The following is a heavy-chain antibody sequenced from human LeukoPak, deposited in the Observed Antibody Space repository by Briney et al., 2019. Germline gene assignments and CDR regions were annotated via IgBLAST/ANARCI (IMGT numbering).Heavy chain of an antibody. CDR3: ARLHRAYGYWNWYFDL. V-gene: IGHV1-46*01. D-gene: IGHD3-3*01. CDR1: GFTFSFNN. Sequence: GASVKVSRKASGFTFSFNNMYLDRLPPGQGLELMGIINPRGDITIHAQKSQGRGTMNRDTATSRVYMEGSSLRSEVTVVYYCARLHRAYGYWNWYFDLWGRGTLVTVSS. CDR2: INPRGDIT. J-gene: IGHJ2*01.